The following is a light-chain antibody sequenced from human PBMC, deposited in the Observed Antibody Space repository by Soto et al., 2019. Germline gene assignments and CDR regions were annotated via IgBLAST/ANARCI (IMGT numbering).Light chain of an antibody. J-gene: IGLJ2*01. CDR3: QVWDSSSDHVV. CDR2: YDS. Sequence: SSELTQPPSVSVAPGKTARITCGGNNIGSKSVHWYQQKPGQAPVLVIYYDSDRPSGIPERFSSSNSGNTATLTISRVEAGDEADYYCQVWDSSSDHVVFGGGTKVTVL. V-gene: IGLV3-21*04. CDR1: NIGSKS.